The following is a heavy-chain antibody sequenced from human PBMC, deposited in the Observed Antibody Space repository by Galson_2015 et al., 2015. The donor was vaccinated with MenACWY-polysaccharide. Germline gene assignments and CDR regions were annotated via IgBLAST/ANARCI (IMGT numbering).Heavy chain of an antibody. Sequence: SLRLSCAASGFTISRDWMSWVRQAPGKGLEWVSNIKQDGGEKYYVDSVKGRFTISRDNAKNSLYLQMNSLRVEDTAVYYCARDVLPYALDIWGHGTMVTVPS. CDR2: IKQDGGEK. V-gene: IGHV3-7*01. J-gene: IGHJ3*02. CDR3: ARDVLPYALDI. CDR1: GFTISRDW.